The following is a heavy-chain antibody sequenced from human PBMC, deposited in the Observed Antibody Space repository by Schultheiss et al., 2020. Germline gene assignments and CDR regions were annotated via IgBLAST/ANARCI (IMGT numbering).Heavy chain of an antibody. CDR2: ISYDGSNK. Sequence: GGSLRLSCAASGFTFSNYAMHWVRQAPGKGLEWVAVISYDGSNKYYANSVKGRFTISRDDSRNTLYLQMNSLRAEDTAVYYCARVSTVTTWGEACDYWGQGTPVTVSS. V-gene: IGHV3-30-3*01. CDR1: GFTFSNYA. J-gene: IGHJ4*02. CDR3: ARVSTVTTWGEACDY. D-gene: IGHD4-17*01.